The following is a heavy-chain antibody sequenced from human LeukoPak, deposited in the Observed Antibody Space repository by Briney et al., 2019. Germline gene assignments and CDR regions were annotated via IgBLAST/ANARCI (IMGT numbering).Heavy chain of an antibody. CDR3: ARYSDRGEWYPCH. D-gene: IGHD3-3*01. Sequence: GGSLRLSCAASGFTVSSKYMSWVRQAPGKGLEWVSVIYSGGSTYYAGSVKGRFTISRDNSKNTLYLQMNSLRAEDTAVYYCARYSDRGEWYPCHWGQGTLVTVSS. V-gene: IGHV3-66*01. CDR1: GFTVSSKY. J-gene: IGHJ4*02. CDR2: IYSGGST.